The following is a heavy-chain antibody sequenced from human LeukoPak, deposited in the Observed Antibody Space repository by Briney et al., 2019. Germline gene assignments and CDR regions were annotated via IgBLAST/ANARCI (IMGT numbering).Heavy chain of an antibody. V-gene: IGHV3-9*01. CDR2: ISWNSGTI. Sequence: SGGSLRLSCAASGFTFDDYAMHWVRHAPGKGLEWVSGISWNSGTIDYADSVKGRFTISRDNAKKSLYLQMNSLKPEDTALYYCTKTKNIAMATGWFDPWGQGTLVTVSS. J-gene: IGHJ5*02. D-gene: IGHD6-19*01. CDR1: GFTFDDYA. CDR3: TKTKNIAMATGWFDP.